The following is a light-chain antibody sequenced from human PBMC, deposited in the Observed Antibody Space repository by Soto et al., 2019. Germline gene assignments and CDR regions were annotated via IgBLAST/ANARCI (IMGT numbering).Light chain of an antibody. J-gene: IGLJ2*01. CDR1: SSNIGSNY. CDR2: NSN. Sequence: QSVLTQPPSASGTPGQRVTISCTGSSSNIGSNYVNWYQQLPGTATKLLIYNSNQRPSGVPVRFSGSKSGTSDSLAISGLQSEDEAEYYCASWDHSLDSGVVFGGGTKLTVL. CDR3: ASWDHSLDSGVV. V-gene: IGLV1-44*01.